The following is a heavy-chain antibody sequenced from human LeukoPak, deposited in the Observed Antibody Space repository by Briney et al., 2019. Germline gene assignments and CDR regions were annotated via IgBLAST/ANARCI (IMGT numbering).Heavy chain of an antibody. V-gene: IGHV3-11*04. CDR3: ARDHAFSYYYYYMDV. Sequence: YYMSWIRQAPGKGLEWVSYISSSGSTIYYADSVKGRFTISRDNAKNSLYLQMNSLRAEDTAVYYCARDHAFSYYYYYMDVWGKGTTVTVSS. D-gene: IGHD3-3*01. CDR2: ISSSGSTI. CDR1: YY. J-gene: IGHJ6*03.